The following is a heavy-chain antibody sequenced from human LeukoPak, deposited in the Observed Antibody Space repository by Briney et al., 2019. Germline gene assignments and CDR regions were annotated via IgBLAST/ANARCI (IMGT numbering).Heavy chain of an antibody. Sequence: SETLSLTCTVSGGSISSSSYYWGWLRQPPGKGLEWIGSIYYSGSTYYNPSLKSRVTISVDTSKNQFSLKLSSVTAADTAVYYCATGYDFWSGYYQYNWFDPWGQGTLVTVSS. CDR1: GGSISSSSYY. V-gene: IGHV4-39*01. J-gene: IGHJ5*02. CDR2: IYYSGST. D-gene: IGHD3-3*01. CDR3: ATGYDFWSGYYQYNWFDP.